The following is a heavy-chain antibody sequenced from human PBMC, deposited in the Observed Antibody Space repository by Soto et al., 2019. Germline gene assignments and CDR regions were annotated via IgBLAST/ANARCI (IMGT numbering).Heavy chain of an antibody. V-gene: IGHV3-48*02. J-gene: IGHJ4*02. CDR3: ARTTYYYDSSGYNLDY. CDR2: IRSSSSTI. D-gene: IGHD3-22*01. Sequence: EVQLVESGGGLVQPGGSLRLSCAASGFTFSSYSMNWVRQAPGKGLEWVSYIRSSSSTIYYADSVKGRFTISRDNAKNSLDLQMNSLRDEDTAVYYCARTTYYYDSSGYNLDYWGQGALVTVSS. CDR1: GFTFSSYS.